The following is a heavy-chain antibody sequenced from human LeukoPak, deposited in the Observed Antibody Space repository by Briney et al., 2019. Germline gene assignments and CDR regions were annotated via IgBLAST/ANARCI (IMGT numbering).Heavy chain of an antibody. Sequence: SVKVSCKASGGTFSSYAISWVRQAPGQGLEWMGGIIPIFGTANYAQKFQGRVTITADKSTSTAYMELSSLRSEDTAVYYCARSGRSSLEVAIDIWGQGTMVTVSS. CDR2: IIPIFGTA. D-gene: IGHD3-10*01. CDR1: GGTFSSYA. CDR3: ARSGRSSLEVAIDI. J-gene: IGHJ3*02. V-gene: IGHV1-69*06.